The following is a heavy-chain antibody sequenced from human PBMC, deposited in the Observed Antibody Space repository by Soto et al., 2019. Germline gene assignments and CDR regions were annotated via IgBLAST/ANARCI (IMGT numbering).Heavy chain of an antibody. D-gene: IGHD2-8*01. CDR2: IWYDGSNK. Sequence: QVQLVESGGGVVQPGRSLRLSCAASGFTFSRYGMHWVRQAPGKGLEWVAVIWYDGSNKYYADSVKGRFTISRDNSKNTLYLQMNSLRAEDTAVYYCARDGLMVYAIPSYYYYAMDVCGQGTTVTVSS. V-gene: IGHV3-33*01. CDR3: ARDGLMVYAIPSYYYYAMDV. CDR1: GFTFSRYG. J-gene: IGHJ6*02.